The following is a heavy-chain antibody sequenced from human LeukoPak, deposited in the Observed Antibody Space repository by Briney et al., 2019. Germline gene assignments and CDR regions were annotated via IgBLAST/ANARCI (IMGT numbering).Heavy chain of an antibody. CDR2: ISSSSSTI. Sequence: LTGGSLRLSCAASGFTFSSYSMNWVRQAPGKGLERVSYISSSSSTIYYADSVKGRFTISRDNAKNSLYLQMNSLRADDTAVYYCAKVSSSGYYYDIDYWGQGTLVTVSS. J-gene: IGHJ4*02. CDR1: GFTFSSYS. V-gene: IGHV3-48*01. CDR3: AKVSSSGYYYDIDY. D-gene: IGHD3-22*01.